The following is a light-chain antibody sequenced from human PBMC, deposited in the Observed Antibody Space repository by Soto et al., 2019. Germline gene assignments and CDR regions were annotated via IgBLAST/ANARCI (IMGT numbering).Light chain of an antibody. Sequence: QSVLTQSSSASASLGSSVKLTCTLSSGHSSYIIAWHQQQPGKAPRYLMKLEGSGSYNKGSGVPDRFSDSSSGADRYLTISNLQFEDEADYYCETWDSNTYVVFGGGTKLTVL. CDR1: SGHSSYI. CDR2: LEGSGSY. CDR3: ETWDSNTYVV. J-gene: IGLJ2*01. V-gene: IGLV4-60*02.